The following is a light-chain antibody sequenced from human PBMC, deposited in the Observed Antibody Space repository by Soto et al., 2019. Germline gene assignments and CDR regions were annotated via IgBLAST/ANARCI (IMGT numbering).Light chain of an antibody. CDR3: FSFTSTNTHV. CDR1: SREVGSYKF. CDR2: ETS. V-gene: IGLV2-23*01. Sequence: QSVLTQPASVSGSPGQSVTISCTGTSREVGSYKFVSWYQHHPGTVPKVIIYETSKRPSGVSDRFSGSKSGNTASLTISGLQAEDEADYYCFSFTSTNTHVFGSGTKSPS. J-gene: IGLJ1*01.